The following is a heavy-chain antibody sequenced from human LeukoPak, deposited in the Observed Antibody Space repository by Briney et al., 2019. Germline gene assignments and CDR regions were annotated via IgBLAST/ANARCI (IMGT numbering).Heavy chain of an antibody. CDR2: IWHDGSDK. J-gene: IGHJ4*02. V-gene: IGHV3-33*01. CDR3: ARDISAYYYGDY. D-gene: IGHD3-22*01. CDR1: GFTFSSYG. Sequence: GGSLRLSCAASGFTFSSYGMHWVRQDPGKGLEWVAIIWHDGSDKYYADSVKGRFTISRDNSKNTLYLQMNSLRAEDTAVYYCARDISAYYYGDYWGQGTLVTVSS.